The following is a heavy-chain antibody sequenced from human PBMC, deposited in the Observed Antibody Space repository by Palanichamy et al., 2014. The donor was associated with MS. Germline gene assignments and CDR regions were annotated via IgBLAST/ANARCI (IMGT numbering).Heavy chain of an antibody. J-gene: IGHJ3*02. D-gene: IGHD6-19*01. CDR3: AKFFLSAVAGSAFDI. CDR1: GFTFDDYA. CDR2: ISWNSGSI. V-gene: IGHV3-9*01. Sequence: EVQLVESGGGLVQPGRSLRLSCAASGFTFDDYAMHWVRQAPGKGLEWVSGISWNSGSIGYADSVKGRFTISRDNAKNSLYLQMNSLRAEDTALYYCAKFFLSAVAGSAFDIWGQGTMVTVSS.